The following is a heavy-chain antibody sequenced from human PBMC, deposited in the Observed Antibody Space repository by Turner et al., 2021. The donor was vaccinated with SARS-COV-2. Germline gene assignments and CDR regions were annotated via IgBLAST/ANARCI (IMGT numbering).Heavy chain of an antibody. CDR1: GFTFSDHW. J-gene: IGHJ4*02. V-gene: IGHV3-74*01. CDR2: ISDDGSSA. CDR3: TRRGIAAAGNDY. D-gene: IGHD6-13*01. Sequence: VQLVESGGDFVHPGVSLRLSCVGSGFTFSDHWMHWVRKGPGKGLVWVSRISDDGSSASYGGSVRGRFTVSRDNAKNTLYLQMNSLRPDDTGVYYCTRRGIAAAGNDYWGQGTLVTVSS.